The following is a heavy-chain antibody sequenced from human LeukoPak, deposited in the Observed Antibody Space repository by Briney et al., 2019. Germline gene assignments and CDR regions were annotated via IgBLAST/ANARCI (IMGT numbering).Heavy chain of an antibody. CDR1: GFTFSSYS. V-gene: IGHV3-21*01. CDR3: ARVVDCSSTSCSYYYYYYMDV. J-gene: IGHJ6*03. Sequence: GGSLRLSCAASGFTFSSYSMNWVRQAPGKGLEWVSSISSSSSYIYYADSVKGRFTISRDNAKNSLYLQMNSLRAEDTAVYYCARVVDCSSTSCSYYYYYYMDVWGKGTTVTVSS. CDR2: ISSSSSYI. D-gene: IGHD2-2*01.